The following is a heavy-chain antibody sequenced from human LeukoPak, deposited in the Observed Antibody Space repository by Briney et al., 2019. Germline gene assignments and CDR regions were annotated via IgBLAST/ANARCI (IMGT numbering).Heavy chain of an antibody. D-gene: IGHD3-22*01. J-gene: IGHJ4*02. CDR1: GFTFKNYA. CDR3: AKVSVVGTTAGYFDY. Sequence: GGSLRLSCAASGFTFKNYAMSWVRQAPGKGLEWVSIVSGSGDRTYYADSVKGRFTISRDNSKNTLYLQLSSLRAEDTAVYFCAKVSVVGTTAGYFDYWGQGTPVTVSS. CDR2: VSGSGDRT. V-gene: IGHV3-23*01.